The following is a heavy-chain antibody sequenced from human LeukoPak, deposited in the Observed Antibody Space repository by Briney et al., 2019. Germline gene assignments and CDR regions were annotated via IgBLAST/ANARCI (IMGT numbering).Heavy chain of an antibody. J-gene: IGHJ4*02. Sequence: PSETLSLTCTVSGGSISGSSYYWGWIRQPPGKGLEWIGSIYYSGKIYYNPSLKSRVTISVDTSKNQFSLKLSSVTAADTAVYYCARLYLWFRQLDYWGQGTLVTVSS. CDR3: ARLYLWFRQLDY. V-gene: IGHV4-39*01. D-gene: IGHD3-10*01. CDR1: GGSISGSSYY. CDR2: IYYSGKI.